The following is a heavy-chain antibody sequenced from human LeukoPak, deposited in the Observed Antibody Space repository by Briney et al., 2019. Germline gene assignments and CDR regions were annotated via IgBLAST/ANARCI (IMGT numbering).Heavy chain of an antibody. V-gene: IGHV3-23*01. J-gene: IGHJ4*02. CDR3: AEGFFYDSRGFGY. CDR1: GFTFSSYS. CDR2: ISGSGGST. D-gene: IGHD3-22*01. Sequence: GGSLRLSCAASGFTFSSYSMNWVRQAPGKGLEWVSAISGSGGSTYYADSVKGRFTISRDNSKNTLYLQMNSLRAEDTAVYYRAEGFFYDSRGFGYWGQGYLGTVSS.